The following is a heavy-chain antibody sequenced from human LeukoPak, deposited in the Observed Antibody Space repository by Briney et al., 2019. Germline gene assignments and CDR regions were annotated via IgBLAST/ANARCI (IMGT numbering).Heavy chain of an antibody. J-gene: IGHJ2*01. CDR3: AKISGGYGWYFDL. CDR2: ISRGSENT. CDR1: GFTFGTYL. V-gene: IGHV3-23*01. Sequence: PGGSLRLSCVASGFTFGTYLMIWVRQGPGKRLEWVAAISRGSENTYYADSVKGRCTISRDNPKNTVSLQMNSLRAEDTAVYYCAKISGGYGWYFDLWGLGTLVTVSS. D-gene: IGHD5-12*01.